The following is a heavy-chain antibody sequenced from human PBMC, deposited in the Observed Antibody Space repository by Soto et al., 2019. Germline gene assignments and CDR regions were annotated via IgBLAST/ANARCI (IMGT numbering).Heavy chain of an antibody. D-gene: IGHD2-21*02. V-gene: IGHV3-23*01. CDR1: GFTFSSYA. CDR3: ASFPFLAYWGGDCSVRY. J-gene: IGHJ4*02. CDR2: ISGSGGST. Sequence: TGGSLRLSCAASGFTFSSYAMSWVRQAPGKGLEWVSAISGSGGSTYYADSVKGRFTISRDNSKNTLFLQMDSLGPEDTAMYYCASFPFLAYWGGDCSVRYGGQGPLVTVPS.